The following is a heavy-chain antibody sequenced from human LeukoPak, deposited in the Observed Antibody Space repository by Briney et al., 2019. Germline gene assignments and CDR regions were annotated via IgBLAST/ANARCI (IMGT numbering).Heavy chain of an antibody. V-gene: IGHV3-69-1*01. CDR3: VREIGRPKTFYFHS. Sequence: PGGSLRLSCTASGFVFSRDNMNWVRQAPGKGLEWVSHISENIYHADSVRGRFTISRDNAKNSLYLQMSNLRAEDTAVHYCVREIGRPKTFYFHSWGRGTLVIVSS. CDR1: GFVFSRDN. CDR2: ISENI. J-gene: IGHJ4*02.